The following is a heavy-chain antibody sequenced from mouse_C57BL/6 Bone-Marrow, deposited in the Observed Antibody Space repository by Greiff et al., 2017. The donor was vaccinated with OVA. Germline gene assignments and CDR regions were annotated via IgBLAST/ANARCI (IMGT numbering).Heavy chain of an antibody. CDR3: ARSPYYYGSSYWYFDV. CDR1: GYTFTNYW. CDR2: IYPGGGYT. D-gene: IGHD1-1*01. V-gene: IGHV1-63*01. J-gene: IGHJ1*03. Sequence: QVQLKESGAELVRPGTSVKMSCKASGYTFTNYWIGWAKQRPGHGLEWIGDIYPGGGYTNYNEKFKGKATLTADKSSSSAYMQFSSLTSEDSAICYCARSPYYYGSSYWYFDVWGTGTTVTVSS.